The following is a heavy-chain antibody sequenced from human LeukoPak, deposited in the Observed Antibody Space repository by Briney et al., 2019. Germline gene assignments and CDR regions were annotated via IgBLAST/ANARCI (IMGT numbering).Heavy chain of an antibody. V-gene: IGHV3-21*01. J-gene: IGHJ4*02. CDR1: GFTFSRHS. CDR3: ARARVNNWNDFDY. D-gene: IGHD1-1*01. Sequence: GSLRPSCATFGFTFSRHSMNWVRQAPGKGLEWVSSISSSSSYIYYADSVKGRFTISRDNAKNSLCLQMNSLRAEDTAVYYCARARVNNWNDFDYWGQGTLVTVSS. CDR2: ISSSSSYI.